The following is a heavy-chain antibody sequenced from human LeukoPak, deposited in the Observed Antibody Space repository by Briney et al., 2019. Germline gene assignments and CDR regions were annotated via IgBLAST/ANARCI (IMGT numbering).Heavy chain of an antibody. J-gene: IGHJ4*02. CDR3: AKVLPGSGSGNDY. CDR2: IRFDGSNK. D-gene: IGHD3-10*01. CDR1: GFTFSSYG. Sequence: GRSLRLSCASSGFTFSSYGMHWVSQAPAKGLEWLAYIRFDGSNKYYADSVKGRFTITTDNTKNTLYLQMNSLRAEDTAVYYCAKVLPGSGSGNDYWGQGTLVTVSS. V-gene: IGHV3-30*02.